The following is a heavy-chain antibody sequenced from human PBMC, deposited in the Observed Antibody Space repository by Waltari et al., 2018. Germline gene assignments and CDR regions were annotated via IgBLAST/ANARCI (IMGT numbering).Heavy chain of an antibody. CDR1: GFTSSGST. J-gene: IGHJ4*02. CDR3: ISSGSFLYYFDY. D-gene: IGHD1-26*01. V-gene: IGHV3-73*02. CDR2: IKSKANNYAT. Sequence: EVQLVESGGGLVQPGGSLKVSCAASGFTSSGSTVHWVRQASGKGLEWVGHIKSKANNYATEYTASMQGRFSISRDDSKNMAYLQMHSLKTEDTAVYYCISSGSFLYYFDYWGQGTLVTVSS.